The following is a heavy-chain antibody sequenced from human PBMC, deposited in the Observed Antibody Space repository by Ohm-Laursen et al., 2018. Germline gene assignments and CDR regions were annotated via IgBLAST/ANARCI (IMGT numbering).Heavy chain of an antibody. CDR3: AGGPLYSYFDGMDV. V-gene: IGHV3-66*01. CDR1: GFTFSSYG. Sequence: SLRLSCAASGFTFSSYGMNWVRQAPGKGLEWVSTISGAGRTYYADSVEGRFTTSRDNPKSTLYLQMNSLRAEDTAVYYCAGGPLYSYFDGMDVWGQGTTVTVSS. J-gene: IGHJ6*02. CDR2: ISGAGRT. D-gene: IGHD2-2*02.